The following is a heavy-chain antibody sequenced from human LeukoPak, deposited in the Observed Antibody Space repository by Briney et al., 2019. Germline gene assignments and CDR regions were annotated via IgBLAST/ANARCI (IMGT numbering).Heavy chain of an antibody. CDR3: ARAPHGSGCDY. CDR2: TYYRSKWYN. D-gene: IGHD6-19*01. J-gene: IGHJ4*02. CDR1: GDSVSSNSAT. V-gene: IGHV6-1*01. Sequence: SQTLSLTCAISGDSVSSNSATWIWIRQSPSRGLEWLGRTYYRSKWYNDYAASVQGRISVNPDTSKNQFSLQLTSVTPEDTALYYCARAPHGSGCDYWGQGTLVTVSS.